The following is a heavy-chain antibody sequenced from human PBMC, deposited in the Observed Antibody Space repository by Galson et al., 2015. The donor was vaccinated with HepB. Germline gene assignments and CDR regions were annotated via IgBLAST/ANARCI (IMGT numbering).Heavy chain of an antibody. J-gene: IGHJ2*01. D-gene: IGHD6-13*01. CDR3: ARGEVGSSWYYRYFDL. CDR1: GYSFTSYW. CDR2: IYPGDSDT. V-gene: IGHV5-51*01. Sequence: QSGAEVKKPGESLKISCKGSGYSFTSYWIGWVRQMPGKGLEWMGIIYPGDSDTRYSPSFQGQVTISADKSISTAYLQWSSLKASDTAMYYCARGEVGSSWYYRYFDLWGRGTLVTVSS.